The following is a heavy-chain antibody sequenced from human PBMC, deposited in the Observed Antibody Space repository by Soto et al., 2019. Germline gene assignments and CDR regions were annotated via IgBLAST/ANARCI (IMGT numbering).Heavy chain of an antibody. D-gene: IGHD1-20*01. Sequence: QVQLVQSGAEVKKPGASVNVSCKASGYTFTVYYLHWVRQAPGQGLEYMGIINPSGGSTSYAQQFQGRLTMTRDTSTSTVYMDLSSLRSEDTAVYYCARTGISGTNLYYFGMDVWGQGTTVTVSS. V-gene: IGHV1-46*01. CDR2: INPSGGST. J-gene: IGHJ6*02. CDR3: ARTGISGTNLYYFGMDV. CDR1: GYTFTVYY.